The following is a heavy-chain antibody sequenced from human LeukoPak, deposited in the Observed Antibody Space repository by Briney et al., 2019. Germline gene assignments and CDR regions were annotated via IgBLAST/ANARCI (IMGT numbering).Heavy chain of an antibody. V-gene: IGHV5-51*01. CDR1: GYXXXXYW. Sequence: GYXXXXYWSGGVRQLPGKGLEWMGIIYPGDSDTRYSPSFQGQVTISADKSISTAYLQWSSLKASDTAMYYCASRYSGSYHYWGQGTLVTVSS. D-gene: IGHD1-26*01. CDR3: ASRYSGSYHY. CDR2: IYPGDSDT. J-gene: IGHJ4*02.